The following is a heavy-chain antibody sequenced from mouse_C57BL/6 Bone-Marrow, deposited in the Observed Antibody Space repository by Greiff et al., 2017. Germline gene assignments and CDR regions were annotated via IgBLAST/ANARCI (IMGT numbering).Heavy chain of an antibody. D-gene: IGHD2-4*01. CDR1: GYTFTSYW. J-gene: IGHJ3*01. V-gene: IGHV1-61*01. Sequence: QVQLQQPGAELVRPGSSVKLSCKASGYTFTSYWMDWVKQRPGQGLEWIGNIYPSDSETHYNQKFKDKATLTVDKSSSTAYMQLSSLTSEYSAVYYCAGYDYGIAYWGQGTLVTVSA. CDR2: IYPSDSET. CDR3: AGYDYGIAY.